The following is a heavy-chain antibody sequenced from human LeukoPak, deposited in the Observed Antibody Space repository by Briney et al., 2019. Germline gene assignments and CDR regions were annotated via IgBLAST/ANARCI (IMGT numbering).Heavy chain of an antibody. CDR1: GFTFSSHG. Sequence: GETLRLSCAASGFTFSSHGMNWVRQAPGKGLEWVSGISGSGGNTYYADSVKGRFTISRDNSKNTLYLQMNSLRAEDTAVYYCARGSSSQSSYYWGQGTLVTVSS. V-gene: IGHV3-23*01. J-gene: IGHJ4*02. D-gene: IGHD6-13*01. CDR3: ARGSSSQSSYY. CDR2: ISGSGGNT.